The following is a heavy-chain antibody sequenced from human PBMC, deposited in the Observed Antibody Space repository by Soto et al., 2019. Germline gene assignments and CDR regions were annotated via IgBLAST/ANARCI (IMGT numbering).Heavy chain of an antibody. CDR3: ARGGSAIFDY. J-gene: IGHJ4*02. V-gene: IGHV1-3*01. D-gene: IGHD2-2*01. Sequence: QVQLVQSGAEVKNPGASVKVSCKASGYTLSSYALHWVRQGPGQRLEWMGWIDAGSSNTKYSQKFQGRVTITRDTSATTAYMELSSLRYEDTAVYFCARGGSAIFDYWGQGTLVIVSS. CDR1: GYTLSSYA. CDR2: IDAGSSNT.